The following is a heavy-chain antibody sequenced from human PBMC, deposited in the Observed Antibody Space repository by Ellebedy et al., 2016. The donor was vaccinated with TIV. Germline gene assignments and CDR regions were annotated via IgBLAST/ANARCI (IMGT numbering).Heavy chain of an antibody. J-gene: IGHJ4*02. CDR1: GGTFSSYA. Sequence: ASVKVSCXASGGTFSSYAISWVRQAPGQGLEWMGWINPNSGGTNYAQKFQGRVTMTRDTSISTAYMELSRLRSDDTAVYYCARDGVQLERRGDYWGQGTLVTVSS. D-gene: IGHD1-1*01. CDR2: INPNSGGT. CDR3: ARDGVQLERRGDY. V-gene: IGHV1-2*02.